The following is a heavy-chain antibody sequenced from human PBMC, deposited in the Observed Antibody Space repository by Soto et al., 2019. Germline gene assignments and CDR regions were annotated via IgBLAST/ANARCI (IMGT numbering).Heavy chain of an antibody. V-gene: IGHV3-64*02. J-gene: IGHJ6*02. CDR3: ARGRYYYGMDV. Sequence: ASVRLSCGASGFTFSSYAMHWVRQAPGKGLEYVSAISSNGGSTYYADSVKGRFTISRDNSKNTLYLQMGSLRAEDMAVYYCARGRYYYGMDVWGQGTTVTVSS. CDR1: GFTFSSYA. CDR2: ISSNGGST.